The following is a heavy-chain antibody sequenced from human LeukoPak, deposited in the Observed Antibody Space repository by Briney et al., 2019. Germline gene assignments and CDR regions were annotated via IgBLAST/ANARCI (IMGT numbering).Heavy chain of an antibody. V-gene: IGHV4-39*07. D-gene: IGHD3-3*01. Sequence: SETLSLTCTVSGGSISSSSYYWGWIRQPPGKGLEWIGSIYYSGSTHYNPSLKSRITISVDTSKNQFSLKLSSVTAADTAVYYCASFWPSGWFDPWGQGTLVAVSS. J-gene: IGHJ5*02. CDR1: GGSISSSSYY. CDR3: ASFWPSGWFDP. CDR2: IYYSGST.